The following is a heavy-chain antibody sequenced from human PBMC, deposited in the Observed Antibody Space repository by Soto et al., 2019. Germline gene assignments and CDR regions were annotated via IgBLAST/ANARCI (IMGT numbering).Heavy chain of an antibody. CDR2: IIPIFGTA. J-gene: IGHJ4*02. CDR3: ARSLEQLVPFFDY. CDR1: GGTFSSYA. Sequence: SVKVSCKASGGTFSSYAISWVRQAPGQGLEWMGGIIPIFGTANYAQKFQGRVTITADESTSTAYMELSSLRSEDTAVYYCARSLEQLVPFFDYWGQGTLVTVSS. V-gene: IGHV1-69*13. D-gene: IGHD6-13*01.